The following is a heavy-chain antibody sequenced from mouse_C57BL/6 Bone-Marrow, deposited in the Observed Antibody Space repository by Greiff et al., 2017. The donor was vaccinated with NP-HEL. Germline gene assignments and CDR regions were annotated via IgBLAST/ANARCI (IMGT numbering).Heavy chain of an antibody. V-gene: IGHV5-9-1*02. D-gene: IGHD1-2*01. CDR3: TRDRIGYYGRDAMDY. J-gene: IGHJ4*01. CDR2: ISSGGDYI. Sequence: EVKLMESGEGLVKPGGSLKLSCAASGFTFSSYAMSWVRQTPETRLEWVAYISSGGDYIYYADTVKGRFTISRDNARNTLYLQMSSLKSEDTAMYYCTRDRIGYYGRDAMDYWGQGTSVTVSS. CDR1: GFTFSSYA.